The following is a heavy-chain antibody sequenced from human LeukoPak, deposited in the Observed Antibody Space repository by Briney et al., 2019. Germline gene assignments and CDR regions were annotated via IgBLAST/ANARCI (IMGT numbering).Heavy chain of an antibody. D-gene: IGHD4-17*01. J-gene: IGHJ6*03. CDR3: ARERYGDYDPPYYYYYMDV. CDR2: IYTSGST. CDR1: GGSISSYY. V-gene: IGHV4-4*07. Sequence: SETLSLTCTVSGGSISSYYWSWIRQPAGKGLEWIGRIYTSGSTNYNPSLKSRVTMSVDTSKNQFSLKLSSVTAADTAVYYCARERYGDYDPPYYYYYMDVWGKGTTVTVSS.